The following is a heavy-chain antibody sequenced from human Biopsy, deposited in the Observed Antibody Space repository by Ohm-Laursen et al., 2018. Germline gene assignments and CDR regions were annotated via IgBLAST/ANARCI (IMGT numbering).Heavy chain of an antibody. V-gene: IGHV1-8*01. CDR3: AGGYSRRVSIFEASIYWFDT. J-gene: IGHJ5*02. CDR1: GYSFSTYD. Sequence: SVKVSCKASGYSFSTYDVNWVRQARGQGLEWMGWMIPSSGKTGYAQRFQGRVTLTMNTSISTAYMELSGLRSEDTSVYFCAGGYSRRVSIFEASIYWFDTWGQGTLVTVSS. CDR2: MIPSSGKT. D-gene: IGHD6-6*01.